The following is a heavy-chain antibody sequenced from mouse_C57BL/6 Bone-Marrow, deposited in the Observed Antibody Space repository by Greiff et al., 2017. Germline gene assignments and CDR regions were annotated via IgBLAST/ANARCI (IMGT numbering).Heavy chain of an antibody. V-gene: IGHV5-9*01. J-gene: IGHJ4*01. Sequence: EVKLMESGGGLVKPGGSLKLSCAASGFTFSSYTMSWVRQTPEKRLEWVAIISGGGGNNYYPDSVKGRFTISRDNAKNTLYLQMSSLRSEDTALYYCARHGDYAMDYWGQGTSVTVSS. CDR3: ARHGDYAMDY. CDR1: GFTFSSYT. CDR2: ISGGGGNN.